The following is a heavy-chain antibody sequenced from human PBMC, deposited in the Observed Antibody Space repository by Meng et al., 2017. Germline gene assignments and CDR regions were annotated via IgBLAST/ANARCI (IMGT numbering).Heavy chain of an antibody. V-gene: IGHV4-31*03. CDR1: GGSVSSGSYY. CDR2: IYYSGST. D-gene: IGHD3-10*02. CDR3: ASVVRGVINFDY. J-gene: IGHJ4*02. Sequence: QGQLQAAGPGLVRPSETLSLTCTVSGGSVSSGSYYWSWIRQPPGKGLEWIGYIYYSGSTYYNPSLKSRVTISVDTSKNQFSLKLSSVTAADTAVYYCASVVRGVINFDYWGQGTLVTVSS.